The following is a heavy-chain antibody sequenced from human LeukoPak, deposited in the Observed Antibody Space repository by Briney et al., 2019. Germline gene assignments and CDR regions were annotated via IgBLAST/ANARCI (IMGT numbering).Heavy chain of an antibody. V-gene: IGHV3-30-3*01. CDR2: ISYDGSNK. CDR3: ARDRGYSYGYFDY. CDR1: GFTFSSYA. J-gene: IGHJ4*02. D-gene: IGHD5-18*01. Sequence: GRSLRLSCAASGFTFSSYAMHWVRQAPGKGLEWVAVISYDGSNKYYADSVKGRFTISRDNSKNTLYLQMNSLRAEDTAVHYCARDRGYSYGYFDYWGQGTLVTVSS.